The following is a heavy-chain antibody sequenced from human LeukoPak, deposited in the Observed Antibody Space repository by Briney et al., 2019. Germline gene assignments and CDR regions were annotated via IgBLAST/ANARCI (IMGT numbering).Heavy chain of an antibody. V-gene: IGHV3-30*18. D-gene: IGHD6-13*01. J-gene: IGHJ5*02. Sequence: GGSLRLSCAASGFTSSSYGMHWVRQAPGKGLEWVAVISYDGSNKYYADSVKGRFTISRDNSKNTLYLQMNSLRAEDTAVYYCAKAQQQLVRGNWFDPWGQGTLVTVSS. CDR1: GFTSSSYG. CDR3: AKAQQQLVRGNWFDP. CDR2: ISYDGSNK.